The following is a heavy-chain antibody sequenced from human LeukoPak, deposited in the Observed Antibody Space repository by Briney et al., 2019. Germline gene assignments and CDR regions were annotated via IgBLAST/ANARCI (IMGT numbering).Heavy chain of an antibody. CDR2: IRDSGEA. CDR3: ARDRAALQDWVEFDP. V-gene: IGHV3-66*03. CDR1: GFSVSGYW. D-gene: IGHD3/OR15-3a*01. J-gene: IGHJ5*02. Sequence: GGSLRLSCAVSGFSVSGYWMTWVRQAPGKGLEWVGLIRDSGEAFYADFVRGRFAISRDESENTLYLQMNSLRVEDTAVYFCARDRAALQDWVEFDPWGQGTPVIVSS.